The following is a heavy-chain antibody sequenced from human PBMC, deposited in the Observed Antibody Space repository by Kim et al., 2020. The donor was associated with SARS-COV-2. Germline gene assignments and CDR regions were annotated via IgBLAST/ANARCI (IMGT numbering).Heavy chain of an antibody. D-gene: IGHD6-13*01. CDR2: IYYSGST. J-gene: IGHJ5*02. CDR3: ARDSRYSSSWYGARGWFDP. V-gene: IGHV4-39*07. CDR1: GGSISSSSYY. Sequence: SETLSLTCTVSGGSISSSSYYWGWIRQPPGKGLEWIGSIYYSGSTYYNPSLKSRVTISVDTSKNQFSLKLSSVTAADTAVYYCARDSRYSSSWYGARGWFDPWGQGTLVTVSS.